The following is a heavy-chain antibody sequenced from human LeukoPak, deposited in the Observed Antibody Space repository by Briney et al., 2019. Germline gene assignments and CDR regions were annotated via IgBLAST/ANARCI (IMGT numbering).Heavy chain of an antibody. D-gene: IGHD6-19*01. J-gene: IGHJ4*02. CDR2: ISAYNGNT. CDR1: GYTFTSYG. V-gene: IGHV1-18*01. CDR3: ARDIAVAAYFDY. Sequence: GASVKVSCKASGYTFTSYGISWVRQAPGQGLEWMGWISAYNGNTNYAQKLQGRVTMTTGTSTSTAHMELRSLRSDDTAVYYCARDIAVAAYFDYWGQGTLVTVSS.